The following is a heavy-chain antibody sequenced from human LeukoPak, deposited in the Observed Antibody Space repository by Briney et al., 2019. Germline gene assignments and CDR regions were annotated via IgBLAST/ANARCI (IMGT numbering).Heavy chain of an antibody. Sequence: PSETLSLTCAVYGGSFSDNCWSWIRQPPGKGLEWIGEINHSGSTNYSPSLRSRVTISVDTSKNQFSLNLRSVTAADTAVYYCASPTTVTTSAYRAFDIWGQGTMVTVSA. V-gene: IGHV4-34*01. CDR2: INHSGST. J-gene: IGHJ3*02. D-gene: IGHD4-17*01. CDR1: GGSFSDNC. CDR3: ASPTTVTTSAYRAFDI.